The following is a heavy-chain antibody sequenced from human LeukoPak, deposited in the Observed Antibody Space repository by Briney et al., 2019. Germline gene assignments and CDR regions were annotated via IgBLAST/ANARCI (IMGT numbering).Heavy chain of an antibody. CDR1: GFTFSSYS. D-gene: IGHD1-26*01. CDR2: ISSSSSYI. CDR3: ARDPRSIVGAIY. Sequence: GGSLRLSCAASGFTFSSYSMNWVRQAPGKGLEWVSSISSSSSYIYYADSVKGRFTISRDNAKNSLYLQMNSLRAEDTAVYYCARDPRSIVGAIYWGQGTLVTVSS. J-gene: IGHJ4*02. V-gene: IGHV3-21*01.